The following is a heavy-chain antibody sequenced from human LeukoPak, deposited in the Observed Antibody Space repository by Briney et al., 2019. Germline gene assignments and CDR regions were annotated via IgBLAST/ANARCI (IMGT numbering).Heavy chain of an antibody. CDR2: MHSDGRT. D-gene: IGHD3-22*01. CDR1: GFSVSNNY. CDR3: ARDPDDRSGLDAFET. V-gene: IGHV3-53*01. J-gene: IGHJ3*02. Sequence: PGGSLRLSCAASGFSVSNNYMNWVRQASGKGLEWVSVMHSDGRTFYADSVKGRFTISRDKSKKMFYLQMDSLRAEDTAVYYCARDPDDRSGLDAFETWGQGTKVTVS.